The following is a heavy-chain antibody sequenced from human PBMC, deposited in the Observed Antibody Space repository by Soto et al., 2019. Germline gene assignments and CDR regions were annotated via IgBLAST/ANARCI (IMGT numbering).Heavy chain of an antibody. CDR2: IYYSGST. CDR1: GGSISSYY. CDR3: ARKVDFWSGSYYYYYYMDV. V-gene: IGHV4-59*08. Sequence: PETLSLTCTVSGGSISSYYWSWIRQPPRKGLEWIGYIYYSGSTNYNPSLKSRVTISVDTSKNQFSLKLSSVTAADTAVYYCARKVDFWSGSYYYYYYMDVWGKGTTVTVSS. J-gene: IGHJ6*03. D-gene: IGHD3-3*01.